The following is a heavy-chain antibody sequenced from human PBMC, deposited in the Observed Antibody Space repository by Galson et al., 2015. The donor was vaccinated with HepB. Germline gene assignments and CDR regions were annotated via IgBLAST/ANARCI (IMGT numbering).Heavy chain of an antibody. CDR1: GFNFSDYY. CDR3: VRDRAAVDS. J-gene: IGHJ4*02. V-gene: IGHV3-11*06. D-gene: IGHD6-13*01. CDR2: ISGSSHYT. Sequence: LRLSCAASGFNFSDYYMTWIRQAPGKGLEWLSYISGSSHYTNYADSVKGRFTISRDNARKELYLQMNTLRVEDTAVYYCVRDRAAVDSWGQGTLVTVSS.